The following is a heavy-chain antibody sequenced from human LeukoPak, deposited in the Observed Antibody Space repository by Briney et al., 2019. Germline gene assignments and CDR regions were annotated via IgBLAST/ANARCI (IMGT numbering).Heavy chain of an antibody. CDR3: AKGGRLHQNDY. CDR2: VSPSGGDT. D-gene: IGHD2-21*02. V-gene: IGHV3-23*01. Sequence: GGSLRLSCAASGFTFSTYSMSWVRLAPGKGLEWVSTVSPSGGDTYYVDSVEGRFTISRDNFRNTLYLQMNSLRAEDTAVYYCAKGGRLHQNDYWGQGTLVTVYS. J-gene: IGHJ4*02. CDR1: GFTFSTYS.